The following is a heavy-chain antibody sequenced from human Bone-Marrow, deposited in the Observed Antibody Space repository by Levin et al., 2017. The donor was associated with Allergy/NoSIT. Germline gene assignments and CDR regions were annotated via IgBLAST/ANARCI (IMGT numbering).Heavy chain of an antibody. CDR2: IFYSGTT. J-gene: IGHJ3*01. Sequence: PSQTLSLPCSVSGGSISSGGYYWPWIRQHPEWGLQWLGYIFYSGTTYYSPSLKSRVSISVDTSKNQFSLRLTSVTAADTAVYFCAREDRSGSFDVWGQGTVVTVSS. V-gene: IGHV4-31*03. CDR1: GGSISSGGYY. CDR3: AREDRSGSFDV. D-gene: IGHD3-10*01.